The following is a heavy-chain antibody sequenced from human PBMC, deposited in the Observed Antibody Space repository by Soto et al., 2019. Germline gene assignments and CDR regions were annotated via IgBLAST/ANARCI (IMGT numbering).Heavy chain of an antibody. J-gene: IGHJ4*02. D-gene: IGHD6-19*01. CDR1: GDSVSSNSAA. CDR2: TYYRSKWYK. V-gene: IGHV6-1*01. CDR3: ARGAVADYSRVFDY. Sequence: PSQTLSLTCVISGDSVSSNSAAWNWIRPSPSRGLEWLGRTYYRSKWYKDYDLSVKSRITINLDTSKNQISLQLNSVTPEDTAVYYCARGAVADYSRVFDYWGQGTLVTVSS.